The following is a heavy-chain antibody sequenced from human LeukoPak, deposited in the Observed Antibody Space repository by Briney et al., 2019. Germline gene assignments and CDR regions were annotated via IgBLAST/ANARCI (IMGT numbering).Heavy chain of an antibody. CDR2: IIPILGIA. D-gene: IGHD4-17*01. Sequence: EASVKVSCKASGGTFSSYAISWVRQAPGQGLEWMGRIIPILGIANYAQKFQGRVTITADKSTSTAYMELSSLRSEDTAVYYCARDLSTVTTQEYYFDYWGQGTLVTVSS. J-gene: IGHJ4*02. V-gene: IGHV1-69*04. CDR3: ARDLSTVTTQEYYFDY. CDR1: GGTFSSYA.